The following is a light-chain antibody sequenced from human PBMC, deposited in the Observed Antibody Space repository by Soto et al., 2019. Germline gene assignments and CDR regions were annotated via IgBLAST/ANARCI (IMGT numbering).Light chain of an antibody. CDR2: GAF. CDR1: QDINRY. J-gene: IGKJ4*01. V-gene: IGKV1-16*01. Sequence: DIQMTQSPSSLSASVGDRVIITCRASQDINRYLAWFQQKPGKAHKSLIYGAFILQGGVPSRFSGSGSGIDFTLTINSLQPEDFATYFGQQYATYPLSFGGGTSVDIK. CDR3: QQYATYPLS.